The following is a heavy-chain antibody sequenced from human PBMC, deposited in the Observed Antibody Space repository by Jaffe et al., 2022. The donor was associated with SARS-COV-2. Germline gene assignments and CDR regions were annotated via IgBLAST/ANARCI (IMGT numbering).Heavy chain of an antibody. D-gene: IGHD6-19*01. V-gene: IGHV5-10-1*03. J-gene: IGHJ2*01. CDR2: IDPSDSYT. Sequence: EVQLVQSGAEVNKPGESLRISCKVSGYRFTSYWISWVRQMPGKGLEWMGTIDPSDSYTNYSPSFQGHVTISGDKSIDTAYLRWTSLKASDTAIYYCARHNLKAVAGTPYWYFDLWGRGTLVTVSS. CDR1: GYRFTSYW. CDR3: ARHNLKAVAGTPYWYFDL.